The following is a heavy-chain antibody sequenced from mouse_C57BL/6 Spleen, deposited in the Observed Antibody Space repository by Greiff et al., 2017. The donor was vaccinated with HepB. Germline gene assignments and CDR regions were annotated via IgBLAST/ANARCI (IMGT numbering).Heavy chain of an antibody. V-gene: IGHV1-82*01. J-gene: IGHJ4*01. CDR1: GYAFSSSW. CDR2: IYPGDGDT. Sequence: QVQLKESGPELVKPGASVKISCKASGYAFSSSWMNWVKQRPGKGLEWIGRIYPGDGDTNYNGKFKGKATLTADKSSSTAYMQLSSLTSEDSAVYFCARDNPYAMDYWGQGTSVTVSS. CDR3: ARDNPYAMDY.